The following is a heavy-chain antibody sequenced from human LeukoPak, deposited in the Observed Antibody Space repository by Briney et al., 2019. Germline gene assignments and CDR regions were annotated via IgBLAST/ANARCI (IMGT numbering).Heavy chain of an antibody. CDR3: AKILERELQYYYYGMDV. Sequence: GSLRLSCAASGFTFSSYGMHWVRQAPGKGLESISSISTTGDRTYYADSVKGRFAISRDNSKNTLYLQMNSLRAEDTAVYYCAKILERELQYYYYGMDVWGQGTSVTVSS. CDR1: GFTFSSYG. CDR2: ISTTGDRT. D-gene: IGHD5-24*01. V-gene: IGHV3-23*01. J-gene: IGHJ6*02.